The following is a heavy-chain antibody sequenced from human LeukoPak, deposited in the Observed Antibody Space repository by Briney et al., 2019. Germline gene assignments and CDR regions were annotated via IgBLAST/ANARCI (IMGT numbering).Heavy chain of an antibody. D-gene: IGHD1-26*01. Sequence: GASVKVSCKASGYTFTSYGISWVRQAPGQGLEWMGWISAYNGNTNYAQKLQGRVTMTTDTSTSTAYMELRSLRSDDTAVYYCAREIVGASDWLYYFDYWGQGTLVTVSS. CDR2: ISAYNGNT. CDR3: AREIVGASDWLYYFDY. V-gene: IGHV1-18*01. J-gene: IGHJ4*02. CDR1: GYTFTSYG.